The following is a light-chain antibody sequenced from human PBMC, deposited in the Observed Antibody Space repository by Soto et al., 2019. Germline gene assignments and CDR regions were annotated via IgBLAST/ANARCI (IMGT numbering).Light chain of an antibody. Sequence: DIQMTQSPSSLSASVGDRVTVTCRASQSIRGYLNWYHQKPGKAPKLLIYAASNLQSGVPSRFSGSGSGTDFTLTISNLQPEDFATYYCQQTYSTPFTFGPGTKVDIK. J-gene: IGKJ3*01. CDR3: QQTYSTPFT. V-gene: IGKV1-39*01. CDR1: QSIRGY. CDR2: AAS.